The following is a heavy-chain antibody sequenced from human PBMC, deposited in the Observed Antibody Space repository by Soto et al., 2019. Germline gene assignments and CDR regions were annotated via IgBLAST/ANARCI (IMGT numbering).Heavy chain of an antibody. J-gene: IGHJ5*02. CDR3: ARGGGYDYVWGSYRGLNWFDP. V-gene: IGHV4-34*01. Sequence: SETLSLTCAVYGGSFSGYYWSWIRQPPGKGLEWIGEINHSGSTTYNPSLKSRVTISVDTSKNQFSLKLSSVTAADTAVYYCARGGGYDYVWGSYRGLNWFDPWGQGTLVTVSS. D-gene: IGHD3-16*02. CDR2: INHSGST. CDR1: GGSFSGYY.